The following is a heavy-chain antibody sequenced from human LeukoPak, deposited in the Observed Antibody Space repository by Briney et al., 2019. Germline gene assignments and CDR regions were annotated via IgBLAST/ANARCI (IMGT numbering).Heavy chain of an antibody. D-gene: IGHD6-13*01. CDR1: GGSISSSSYY. CDR3: ARPYSSSWYLSESSDY. Sequence: PSETLSLTCTVSGGSISSSSYYWGWIRQPPGKGLEWIGEINHSGSTNYNPSLKSRVTISVDTSKNQFSLKLSSVTAADTAVYYCARPYSSSWYLSESSDYWGQGTLVTVSS. CDR2: INHSGST. J-gene: IGHJ4*02. V-gene: IGHV4-39*07.